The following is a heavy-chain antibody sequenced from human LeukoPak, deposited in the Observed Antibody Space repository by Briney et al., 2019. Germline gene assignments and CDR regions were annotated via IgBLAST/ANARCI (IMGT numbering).Heavy chain of an antibody. CDR1: GFTVSSNS. D-gene: IGHD3-10*01. J-gene: IGHJ6*03. Sequence: PGGSLRLSCTVSGFTVSSNSMSWVRQAPGKGLEWVSFIYSAGSTHYSDSVKGRFTISIDNSKNTLYLQMNSLRAEDTAVYYCARSYGSGSYFPLYYYYYYMDVWGKGTTVTVSS. CDR3: ARSYGSGSYFPLYYYYYYMDV. CDR2: IYSAGST. V-gene: IGHV3-53*01.